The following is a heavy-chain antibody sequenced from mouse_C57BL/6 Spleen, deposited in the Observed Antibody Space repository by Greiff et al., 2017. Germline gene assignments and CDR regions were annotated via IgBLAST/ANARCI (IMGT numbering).Heavy chain of an antibody. Sequence: QVQLQQSGAELVRPGTSVKMSCKASGYTFTNYWIGWAKQRPGHGLEGIGDIYPGGGYTNYNETFKGKATLTADKSSSTAYMQFSSLTSEDSAIYYCARVYSYYAMDYWGQGTSVTVSS. D-gene: IGHD2-1*01. J-gene: IGHJ4*01. V-gene: IGHV1-63*01. CDR1: GYTFTNYW. CDR2: IYPGGGYT. CDR3: ARVYSYYAMDY.